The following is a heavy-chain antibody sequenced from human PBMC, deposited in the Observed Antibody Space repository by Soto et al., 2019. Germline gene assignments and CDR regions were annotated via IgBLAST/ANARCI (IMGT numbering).Heavy chain of an antibody. Sequence: PGGSLRLSCAASGFTFSSYAMHWVRQAPGKGLEWVAVISYYGSNKYYADSVKGRFTISRENSKNTLYLQMNSLRAEDTAVYYCARTLYQLLSDWGQGTMVTVSS. V-gene: IGHV3-30-3*01. J-gene: IGHJ3*01. CDR1: GFTFSSYA. CDR2: ISYYGSNK. D-gene: IGHD2-2*01. CDR3: ARTLYQLLSD.